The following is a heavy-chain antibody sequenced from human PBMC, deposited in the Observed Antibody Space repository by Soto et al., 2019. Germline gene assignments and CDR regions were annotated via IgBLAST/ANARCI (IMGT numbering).Heavy chain of an antibody. CDR1: GGTFNNYA. D-gene: IGHD2-21*02. Sequence: QVQLVQSGSEVQKPGSSVRVSCKASGGTFNNYAINWVRQAPGQGLEWMGGFSPFFGTATYAQKFQGRVTITADKSTSTAYMELSGLRSEDTALYYCARRGNCGGDCFAFDLWGQGTMVTVSS. CDR2: FSPFFGTA. J-gene: IGHJ3*01. V-gene: IGHV1-69*06. CDR3: ARRGNCGGDCFAFDL.